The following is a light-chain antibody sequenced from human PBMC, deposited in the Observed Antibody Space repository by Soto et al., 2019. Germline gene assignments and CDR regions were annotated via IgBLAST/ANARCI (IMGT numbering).Light chain of an antibody. V-gene: IGLV7-46*01. CDR2: DTN. CDR3: LLFDSGARV. J-gene: IGLJ3*02. CDR1: TGGVTSGHY. Sequence: QAVVTQEPSLTVSPGGTVTLTCGSSTGGVTSGHYPYWFQQKPGQAPRTLIYDTNNRHSWTPARFSGSLLGGKAALTLSGAQPEDEGDYYCLLFDSGARVFGGGTKLTVL.